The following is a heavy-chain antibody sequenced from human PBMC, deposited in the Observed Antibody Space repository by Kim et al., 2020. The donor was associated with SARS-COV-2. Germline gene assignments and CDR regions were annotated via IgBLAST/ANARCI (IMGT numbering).Heavy chain of an antibody. CDR1: GGSISSSSYY. D-gene: IGHD3-22*01. Sequence: SETLSLTCTVSGGSISSSSYYWGWIRQPPGKGLEWIGSIYYSGSTYYNPSLKSRVTISVDTSKNQFSLKLSSVTAADTAVYYCARQPARYYDSSGYFDYWGQGTLVTVSS. J-gene: IGHJ4*02. CDR3: ARQPARYYDSSGYFDY. CDR2: IYYSGST. V-gene: IGHV4-39*01.